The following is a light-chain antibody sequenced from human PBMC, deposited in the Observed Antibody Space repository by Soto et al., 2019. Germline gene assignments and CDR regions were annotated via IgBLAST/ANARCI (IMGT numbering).Light chain of an antibody. CDR2: GAS. CDR1: QSVSSSF. V-gene: IGKV3-20*01. J-gene: IGKJ1*01. CDR3: QQYASSVT. Sequence: EIVLTQSPGSLSLSPGERATLSCRASQSVSSSFFAWYQQRPGQAPRLLIYGASSRATGIPDRFSGSGSGTDFTLTISRLEPEDFAVYYCQQYASSVTFGQGTKLEIK.